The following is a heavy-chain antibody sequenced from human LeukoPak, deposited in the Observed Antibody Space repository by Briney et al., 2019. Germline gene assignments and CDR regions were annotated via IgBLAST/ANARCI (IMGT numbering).Heavy chain of an antibody. CDR1: GFTFSSYE. J-gene: IGHJ4*02. CDR3: ARGYYYDSSGRYPPGY. V-gene: IGHV3-48*03. D-gene: IGHD3-22*01. CDR2: ISSSGSTI. Sequence: PGGSLRLSCAASGFTFSSYEMNWVRQAPGKGLEWVSYISSSGSTIYYADSVKGRFTISRGNAKNSLYLQMNSLKAEDTAVYYCARGYYYDSSGRYPPGYWGQGTLVTVSS.